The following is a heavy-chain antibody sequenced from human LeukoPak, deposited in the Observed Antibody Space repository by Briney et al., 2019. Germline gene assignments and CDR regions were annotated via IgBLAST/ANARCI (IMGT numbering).Heavy chain of an antibody. CDR3: ARDTAGYSSGWYRY. V-gene: IGHV3-21*01. CDR2: ISSSSSYI. D-gene: IGHD6-19*01. Sequence: GGSLRLSCAASGFTFSSYSMNWVRQAPGKGLEWVSSISSSSSYIYYADLVKGRFTISRDNAKNSLYLQMNSLRAEDTAVYYCARDTAGYSSGWYRYWGQGTLVTVSS. CDR1: GFTFSSYS. J-gene: IGHJ4*02.